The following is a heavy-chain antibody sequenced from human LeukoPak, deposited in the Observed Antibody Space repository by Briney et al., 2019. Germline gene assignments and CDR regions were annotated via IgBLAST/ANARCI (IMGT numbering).Heavy chain of an antibody. CDR2: MNPNSGNT. J-gene: IGHJ6*03. V-gene: IGHV1-8*01. CDR3: AREGLLWFGELSPPAYYYYYMDV. CDR1: GYTFPSYD. D-gene: IGHD3-10*01. Sequence: SVKVSCKASGYTFPSYDINWVRQATGQGLEWMGWMNPNSGNTGYAQKFQGRVTMTRNTSISTAYMELSSLRSEDTAVYYCAREGLLWFGELSPPAYYYYYMDVWGKGTTVTISS.